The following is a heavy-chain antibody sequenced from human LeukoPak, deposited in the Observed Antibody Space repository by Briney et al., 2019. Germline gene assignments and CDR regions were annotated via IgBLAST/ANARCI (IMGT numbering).Heavy chain of an antibody. D-gene: IGHD3-10*01. J-gene: IGHJ3*02. V-gene: IGHV1-2*02. CDR3: ARNLWFGESSDAFDM. CDR1: GYTFTSYY. Sequence: ASVKVSCKASGYTFTSYYMHWVRQAPGQGLEWMGWINPNSGGTNYAQKFQVRGTMTRDTSISTAYMEMSRLRSDDTAVYYCARNLWFGESSDAFDMWGQGTMVTVSS. CDR2: INPNSGGT.